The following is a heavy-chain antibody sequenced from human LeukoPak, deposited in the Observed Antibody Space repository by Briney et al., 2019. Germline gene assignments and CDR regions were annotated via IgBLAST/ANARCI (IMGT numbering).Heavy chain of an antibody. Sequence: ASVKVSCKASGYTFTGYYMHWVRQAPGQGLEWMGWINPNSGGTNYAQKFQGRVTMTRDTSISTAYMELSRLRSDDTAVYYCARGPVRETMVRGVIIFDNWGQGTLVTVSS. D-gene: IGHD3-10*01. CDR3: ARGPVRETMVRGVIIFDN. CDR2: INPNSGGT. CDR1: GYTFTGYY. J-gene: IGHJ4*02. V-gene: IGHV1-2*02.